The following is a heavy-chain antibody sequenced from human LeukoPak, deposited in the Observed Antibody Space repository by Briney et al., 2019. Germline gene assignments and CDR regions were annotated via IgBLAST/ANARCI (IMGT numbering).Heavy chain of an antibody. CDR2: ISSSSSTI. CDR1: GFTFSSYS. J-gene: IGHJ4*02. Sequence: GGSLRLSCAASGFTFSSYSMNWVRQAPGKGLEWVSYISSSSSTIYYADSAKGRFTISRDNAKNSLYLQMNSLRAEDTAVYYCAKDSPPGYWGQGTLVTVSS. CDR3: AKDSPPGY. V-gene: IGHV3-48*01.